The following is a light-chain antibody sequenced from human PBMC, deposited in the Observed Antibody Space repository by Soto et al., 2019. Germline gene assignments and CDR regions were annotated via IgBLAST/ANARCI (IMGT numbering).Light chain of an antibody. Sequence: QSALTQPPSASGSPGQSVTISCTGTSSDVGAHNFVSWHQQHPGKAPKLMIYEVSKRPSGVPDRFSGSKSGNTASLTFSGLQAEDEAYYYCSSYAGGNNYVFGPGTKLTVL. V-gene: IGLV2-8*01. CDR3: SSYAGGNNYV. CDR1: SSDVGAHNF. J-gene: IGLJ1*01. CDR2: EVS.